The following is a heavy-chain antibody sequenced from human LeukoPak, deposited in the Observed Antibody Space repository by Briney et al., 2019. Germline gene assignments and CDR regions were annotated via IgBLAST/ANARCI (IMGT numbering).Heavy chain of an antibody. CDR1: GFTFSTYW. J-gene: IGHJ4*02. Sequence: PGGSLRLSCIASGFTFSTYWMSWVRQAPGKGREWVANIRQDGGEKYYVDSVKGRFTISRDNAKNSLYLQMNILRVEDTGVYYCARGPVDTAKGDYWGQGTLVTVSS. CDR2: IRQDGGEK. V-gene: IGHV3-7*01. D-gene: IGHD5-18*01. CDR3: ARGPVDTAKGDY.